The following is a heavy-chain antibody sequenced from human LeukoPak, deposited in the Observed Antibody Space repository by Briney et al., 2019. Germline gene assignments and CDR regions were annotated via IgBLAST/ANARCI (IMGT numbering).Heavy chain of an antibody. V-gene: IGHV1-69*04. CDR2: IIPILGIA. CDR1: GGTFSSYA. Sequence: ASVKVSCKASGGTFSSYAISWVRQAPGQGLEWMGRIIPILGIANYAQKFQGRVTITADKSTSTAYMELSSLRSEDTAVYYCAREGTYYYDSSGYPSYYYYGMDVWGQGTTVTVSS. D-gene: IGHD3-22*01. CDR3: AREGTYYYDSSGYPSYYYYGMDV. J-gene: IGHJ6*02.